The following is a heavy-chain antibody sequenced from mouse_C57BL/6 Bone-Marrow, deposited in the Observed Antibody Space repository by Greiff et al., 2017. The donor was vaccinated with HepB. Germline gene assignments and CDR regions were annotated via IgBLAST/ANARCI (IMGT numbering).Heavy chain of an antibody. V-gene: IGHV1-4*01. CDR2: INPSSGYT. J-gene: IGHJ1*03. D-gene: IGHD1-1*01. CDR3: ARPYYYGYWYFDV. Sequence: QVQLQQSGAELARPGASVKMSCKASGYTFTSYTMHWANQRPGQGLEWIGYINPSSGYTKYNQKFKDKATLTADKSSSTAYMQLSSLTSEDSAVYYCARPYYYGYWYFDVWGTGTTVTVSS. CDR1: GYTFTSYT.